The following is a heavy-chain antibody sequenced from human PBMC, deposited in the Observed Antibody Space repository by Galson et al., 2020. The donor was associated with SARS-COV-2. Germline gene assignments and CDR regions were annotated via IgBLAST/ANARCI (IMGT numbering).Heavy chain of an antibody. CDR2: IYYSGST. CDR3: ARAAQTDYDVGSGDYYAAHVDF. V-gene: IGHV4-59*01. CDR1: GGSISSYY. Sequence: SETLSLTCTVSGGSISSYYWSWIRQPPGKGLEWIGYIYYSGSTNYNPSLKSRVTISVDTSKNQFSLKLSSVTAADTAVYYCARAAQTDYDVGSGDYYAAHVDFSGQGTLVTVSS. D-gene: IGHD3-3*01. J-gene: IGHJ4*02.